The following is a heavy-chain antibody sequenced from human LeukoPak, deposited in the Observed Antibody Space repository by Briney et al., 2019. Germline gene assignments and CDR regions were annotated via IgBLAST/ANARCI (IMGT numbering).Heavy chain of an antibody. CDR2: ISCSSNYI. D-gene: IGHD6-19*01. Sequence: GGSLRLSCAASGFTFSSYSMNWVRQAPGKGLEWVSSISCSSNYIYYADSVKGRFTISRDNAKNSLYLQMNSLRAEDTAVYYCARLAVAGTNWGQGTLVTVSS. V-gene: IGHV3-21*01. CDR3: ARLAVAGTN. CDR1: GFTFSSYS. J-gene: IGHJ4*02.